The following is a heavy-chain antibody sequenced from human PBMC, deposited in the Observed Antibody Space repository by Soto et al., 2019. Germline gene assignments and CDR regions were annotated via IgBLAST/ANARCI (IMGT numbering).Heavy chain of an antibody. CDR1: GYSFTSYW. V-gene: IGHV5-51*01. D-gene: IGHD5-12*01. CDR3: ARQRGYDYDYYYGMDV. Sequence: GESLKISCKGSGYSFTSYWIGWMRQMPGKGLEWMGIIYPGDSDTRYSPSFQGQVTISADKSISTVYLQWSSLKASDTAMYYCARQRGYDYDYYYGMDVWGQGTTVTVSS. J-gene: IGHJ6*02. CDR2: IYPGDSDT.